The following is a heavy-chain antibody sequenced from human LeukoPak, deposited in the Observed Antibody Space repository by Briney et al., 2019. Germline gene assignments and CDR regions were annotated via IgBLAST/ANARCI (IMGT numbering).Heavy chain of an antibody. V-gene: IGHV3-66*02. Sequence: GGSLRLSCAASGFTVSSNYMIWVRQAPGKGLEWVSVIYSSGSTYYTDSVKGRFTISRDNSKNTLYLQMNSLRAEDTAVYYCAKMSSSDHFDYWGQGTLVTVSS. CDR2: IYSSGST. CDR3: AKMSSSDHFDY. D-gene: IGHD6-6*01. CDR1: GFTVSSNY. J-gene: IGHJ4*02.